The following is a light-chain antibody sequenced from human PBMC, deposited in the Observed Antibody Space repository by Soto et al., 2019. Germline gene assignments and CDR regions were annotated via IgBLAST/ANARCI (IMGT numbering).Light chain of an antibody. J-gene: IGKJ2*01. Sequence: DFQMTQSPSTLSASVGDRVTITCRVSQNINNWLAWYQQKPGKAPKLLIYEASNLQSGVPSRFSGSGSGTEFILTISSLQPDDFATYYCQQYNSYSYTFGQGTKLEIK. CDR1: QNINNW. CDR3: QQYNSYSYT. V-gene: IGKV1-5*03. CDR2: EAS.